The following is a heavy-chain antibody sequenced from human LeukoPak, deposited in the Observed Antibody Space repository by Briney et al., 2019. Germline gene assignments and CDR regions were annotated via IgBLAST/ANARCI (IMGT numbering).Heavy chain of an antibody. Sequence: GALRLSCAASGFTFSRSWMHWIRQPPGKGLVWVSRINSGGSSTSYADSVKGRFTISRDSAQNTLSLQMNSLRAGDTAVYYCASSVDSSFYYMDVWGKGTTVTVSS. CDR2: INSGGSST. V-gene: IGHV3-74*01. J-gene: IGHJ6*03. CDR1: GFTFSRSW. D-gene: IGHD3-22*01. CDR3: ASSVDSSFYYMDV.